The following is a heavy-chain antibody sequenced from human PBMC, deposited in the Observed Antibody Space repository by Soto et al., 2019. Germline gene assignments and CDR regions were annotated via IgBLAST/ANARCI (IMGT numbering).Heavy chain of an antibody. CDR3: ARDRWGDDGSGSYSLDY. CDR1: GGSISSYY. D-gene: IGHD3-10*01. CDR2: IYYSGST. J-gene: IGHJ4*02. Sequence: QVQLQESGPGLVKPSETLSLTCTVSGGSISSYYWSWIRQPPGKGLEWIGYIYYSGSTNYNPSLQSRVTISVDTSKNQFALKLSSVTAADTAVYYCARDRWGDDGSGSYSLDYWGQGTLVTVSS. V-gene: IGHV4-59*01.